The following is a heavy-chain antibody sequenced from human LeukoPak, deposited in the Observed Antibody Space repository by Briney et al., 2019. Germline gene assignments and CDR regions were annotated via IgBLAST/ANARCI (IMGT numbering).Heavy chain of an antibody. Sequence: SVKLSCNASGGTFSSYAISWVRQAPGQGLEWMGRIIPILGIANYAQKFQGRVTITADKSTSTAYMELSSLRSEDTAVYYCARIYGGTNWYFDLWGRGTLVTVSS. CDR3: ARIYGGTNWYFDL. CDR1: GGTFSSYA. J-gene: IGHJ2*01. V-gene: IGHV1-69*04. D-gene: IGHD4-23*01. CDR2: IIPILGIA.